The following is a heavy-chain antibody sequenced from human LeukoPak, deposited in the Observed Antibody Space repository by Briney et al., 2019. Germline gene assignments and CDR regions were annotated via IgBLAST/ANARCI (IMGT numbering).Heavy chain of an antibody. CDR3: AKDKGGDYDYYFDF. CDR2: ISWDGTT. D-gene: IGHD4-17*01. Sequence: PGGSLRLSCAASGFTFSSYAMHWVRQAPGKGLEWVSLISWDGTTYYADSVKGRFTISRDNSKNSLYLQMNSLRTEDTALYYCAKDKGGDYDYYFDFWGQGTLVTVSS. CDR1: GFTFSSYA. J-gene: IGHJ4*02. V-gene: IGHV3-43*01.